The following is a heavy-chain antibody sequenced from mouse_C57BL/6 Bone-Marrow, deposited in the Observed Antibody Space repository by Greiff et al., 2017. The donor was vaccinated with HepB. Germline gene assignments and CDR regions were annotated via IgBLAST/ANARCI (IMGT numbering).Heavy chain of an antibody. CDR2: SRNKANDYTT. CDR1: GFTFSDFY. Sequence: EVQVVESGGGLVQSGRSLRLSCATSGFTFSDFYMEWVRQAPGKGLEWIAASRNKANDYTTEYSASVKGRFIVSRDTSQSILYLQMNALRAEDTAIYYCARDAPYYYGSSAYYAMDYWGQGTSVTVSS. D-gene: IGHD1-1*01. CDR3: ARDAPYYYGSSAYYAMDY. J-gene: IGHJ4*01. V-gene: IGHV7-1*01.